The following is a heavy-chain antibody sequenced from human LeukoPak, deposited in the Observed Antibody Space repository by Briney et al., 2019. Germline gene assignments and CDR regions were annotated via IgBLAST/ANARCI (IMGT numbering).Heavy chain of an antibody. CDR1: GYTLTELP. CDR3: VTDLSLQKQWLVFDY. V-gene: IGHV1-24*01. CDR2: FDPEDGET. J-gene: IGHJ4*02. D-gene: IGHD6-19*01. Sequence: ASVKVSCKVSGYTLTELPMHWVRQAPGKGLEWMGGFDPEDGETIYAQKFQGRVTMTEDTSTDTAYMELSSLRSEDTAVYYCVTDLSLQKQWLVFDYWGQGTLVTVSS.